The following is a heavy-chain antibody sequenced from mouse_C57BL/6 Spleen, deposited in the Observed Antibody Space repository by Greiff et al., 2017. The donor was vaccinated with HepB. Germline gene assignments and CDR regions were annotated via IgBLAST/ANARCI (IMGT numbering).Heavy chain of an antibody. CDR2: IYPGDGDT. Sequence: QVQLQQSGAELVKPGASVKISCKASGYAFSSYWMNWVKQRPGKGLEWIGQIYPGDGDTNYNGKFKGKASLTADKSSRTAYMQLSSLTSEDSAVYFCARSRDYAAWFAYWGQGTLVTVSA. J-gene: IGHJ3*01. V-gene: IGHV1-80*01. CDR3: ARSRDYAAWFAY. D-gene: IGHD2-4*01. CDR1: GYAFSSYW.